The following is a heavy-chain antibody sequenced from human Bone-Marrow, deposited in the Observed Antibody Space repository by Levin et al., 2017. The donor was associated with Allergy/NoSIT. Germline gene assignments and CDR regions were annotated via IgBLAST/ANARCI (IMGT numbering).Heavy chain of an antibody. V-gene: IGHV3-33*01. D-gene: IGHD1-26*01. CDR1: GFTFSSYG. J-gene: IGHJ4*02. CDR3: ARGVGAISPFDY. CDR2: IWYDGSNK. Sequence: LSLTCAASGFTFSSYGMHWVHQAPGKGLEWVAVIWYDGSNKYYADSVKGRFTISRDNSKNTLYLQMNSLRAEDTAVYYCARGVGAISPFDYWGQGTLVTVSS.